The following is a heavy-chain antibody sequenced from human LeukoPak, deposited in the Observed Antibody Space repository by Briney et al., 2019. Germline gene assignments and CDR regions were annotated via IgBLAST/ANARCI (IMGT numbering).Heavy chain of an antibody. J-gene: IGHJ3*02. CDR3: AKEKYGTDVGEDAFDI. CDR1: GFTFSSYA. Sequence: GGSLRLSCAASGFTFSSYAMSWVRQAPGKGLEWVSAISGSGGGTYYADSVKGRFTISRDNSKNTLYLQMNSLRAEDTAVYYCAKEKYGTDVGEDAFDIWGQGTMVTVSS. D-gene: IGHD4-17*01. V-gene: IGHV3-23*01. CDR2: ISGSGGGT.